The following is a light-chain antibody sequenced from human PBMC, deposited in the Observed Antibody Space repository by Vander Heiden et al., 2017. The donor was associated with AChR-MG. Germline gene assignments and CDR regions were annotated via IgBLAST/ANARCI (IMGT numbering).Light chain of an antibody. CDR3: QSYDNSVRAVL. CDR2: GNN. V-gene: IGLV1-40*01. Sequence: QSVLTQPPSVSGAPGQRVTIPCPGSRSNIGAGYDVQWYRQLPGTAPTLIISGNNNRPSGVPDRFSGSKSGTSASLAITGLQVEDEADYYCQSYDNSVRAVLFGGGTKLAVL. J-gene: IGLJ2*01. CDR1: RSNIGAGYD.